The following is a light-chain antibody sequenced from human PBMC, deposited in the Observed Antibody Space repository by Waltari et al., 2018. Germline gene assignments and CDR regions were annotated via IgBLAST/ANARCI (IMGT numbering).Light chain of an antibody. J-gene: IGKJ1*01. CDR2: GAS. V-gene: IGKV3-15*01. Sequence: ERVMTQSPATLSVSPGELATLSCRASQSVSSNLAWYQQKFGQAPRLLIYGASTRATGIPARFSGSGSGTEFTLTISSLQSEDFAVYYCQQYDYWPTFGQGTKVEIK. CDR1: QSVSSN. CDR3: QQYDYWPT.